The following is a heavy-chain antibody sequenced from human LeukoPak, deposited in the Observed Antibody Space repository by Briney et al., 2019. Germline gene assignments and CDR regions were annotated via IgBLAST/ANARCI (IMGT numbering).Heavy chain of an antibody. D-gene: IGHD3-10*01. CDR3: ARGRGSGSHNGFDR. J-gene: IGHJ5*02. CDR2: IYYSGST. V-gene: IGHV4-59*01. CDR1: GGSISSYY. Sequence: SETLSLTCTVSGGSISSYYWSWVRQSPEKGLECIGDIYYSGSTNYNPSLKSRVTISVDTSKNQFSLKLSSVTAADTAVYYCARGRGSGSHNGFDRWGQGTLVTVSS.